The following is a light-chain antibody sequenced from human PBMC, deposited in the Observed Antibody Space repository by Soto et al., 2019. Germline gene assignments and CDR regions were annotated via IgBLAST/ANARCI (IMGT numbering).Light chain of an antibody. V-gene: IGKV1-39*01. CDR1: QSISNY. CDR2: AAT. J-gene: IGKJ2*01. Sequence: DIQMTQSPSSLSASVGDRVTITCRASQSISNYLNWYQQKPGIAPNLLIYAATTLRSGVPSRFSGSGSGTDFTLIISSLQPEDFATYYCQQSYRTPYTFGQGTKLEIK. CDR3: QQSYRTPYT.